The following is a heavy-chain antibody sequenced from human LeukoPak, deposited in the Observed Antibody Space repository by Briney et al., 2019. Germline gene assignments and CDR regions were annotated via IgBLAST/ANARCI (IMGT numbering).Heavy chain of an antibody. D-gene: IGHD5-12*01. V-gene: IGHV4-59*01. J-gene: IGHJ5*02. CDR3: ARGSGYIGWFDP. CDR1: GDSISSYY. Sequence: SETLPLTCTVSGDSISSYYWSWLRQSPGKGLEWIGFIYYSGNTNYNPSLKSRVTISVDTSKNQFSLKLTSVSAADTAVYYCARGSGYIGWFDPWGQGTLVTVSS. CDR2: IYYSGNT.